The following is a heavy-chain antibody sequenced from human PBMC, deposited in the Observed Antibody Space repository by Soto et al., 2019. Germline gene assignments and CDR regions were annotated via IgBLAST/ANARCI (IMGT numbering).Heavy chain of an antibody. V-gene: IGHV3-23*01. D-gene: IGHD1-1*01. CDR2: ISTTGGST. CDR1: GFTFNAYS. Sequence: DVQLLESGGSLVQPGGSLRLSCAASGFTFNAYSLSWVRQAPGKGLEWVSAISTTGGSTYYADSVKGRFTISRDNSQNTVYLQMRGLRAEDTAVYYCARPDGATYNFRYWGQGTLVTVSS. J-gene: IGHJ4*02. CDR3: ARPDGATYNFRY.